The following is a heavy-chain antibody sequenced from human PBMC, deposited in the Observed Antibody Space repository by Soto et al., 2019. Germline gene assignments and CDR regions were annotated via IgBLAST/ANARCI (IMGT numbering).Heavy chain of an antibody. D-gene: IGHD6-13*01. CDR3: ALSVTAATGTLNWFEP. V-gene: IGHV1-3*01. J-gene: IGHJ5*02. CDR2: INGGNGDT. Sequence: ASVKVSCKASGYSFTSYAMHWVRQAPGQRLEWMGWINGGNGDTKYSQKFQGRVTITIDTSATTVYMELNNLKSEDTAVYYCALSVTAATGTLNWFEPWGQGTLVTVSS. CDR1: GYSFTSYA.